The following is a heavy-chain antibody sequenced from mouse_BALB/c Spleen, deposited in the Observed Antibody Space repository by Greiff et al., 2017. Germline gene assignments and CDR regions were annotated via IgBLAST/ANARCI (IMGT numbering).Heavy chain of an antibody. CDR2: ISYSGST. D-gene: IGHD2-14*01. CDR1: GYSITSDYA. J-gene: IGHJ2*01. Sequence: VQLKQSGPGLVKPSQSLSLTCTVTGYSITSDYAWNWIRQFPGNKLEWMGYISYSGSTSYNPSLKSRISITRDTSKNQFFLQLNSVTTEDTATYYCARRYYRYDYFDYWGQGTTLTVSS. V-gene: IGHV3-2*02. CDR3: ARRYYRYDYFDY.